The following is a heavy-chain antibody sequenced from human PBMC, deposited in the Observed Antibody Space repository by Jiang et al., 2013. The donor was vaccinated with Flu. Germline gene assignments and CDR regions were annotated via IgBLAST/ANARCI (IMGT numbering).Heavy chain of an antibody. J-gene: IGHJ4*02. Sequence: TTYAEKVQGRVTMTRDTSTTTVYMELNSLTSDDTAVYYCASYGSGSRGGFDYWGQGTLVTVSS. CDR2: T. CDR3: ASYGSGSRGGFDY. V-gene: IGHV1-46*01. D-gene: IGHD3-10*01.